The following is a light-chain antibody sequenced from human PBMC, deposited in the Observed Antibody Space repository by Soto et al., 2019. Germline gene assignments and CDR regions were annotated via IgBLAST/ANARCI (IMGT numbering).Light chain of an antibody. CDR3: QQYNS. J-gene: IGKJ4*01. V-gene: IGKV1-39*01. Sequence: DIQMTQYTSSLSASVGDRVTITCRASQSIVTYLNWYLQKPGKAPKLLIYAASNLQSGVPSRFSGSGSGTEFTLTLSSLQPDDFATYYCQQYNSFGGGTKVDIK. CDR2: AAS. CDR1: QSIVTY.